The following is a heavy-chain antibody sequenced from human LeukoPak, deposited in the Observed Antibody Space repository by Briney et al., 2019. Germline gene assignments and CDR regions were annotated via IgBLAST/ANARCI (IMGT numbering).Heavy chain of an antibody. CDR1: GFTFSSYG. Sequence: GGSLRLSCAASGFTFSSYGMHWVRQAPGKGLEWVAVISYDGSNKYYADSVKGRSTISRDNSKNTLYLQMNSLRAEDTAVYYCARDAIPYYDFWSLSPFDYWGQGTLVTVSS. V-gene: IGHV3-30*03. J-gene: IGHJ4*02. CDR3: ARDAIPYYDFWSLSPFDY. D-gene: IGHD3-3*01. CDR2: ISYDGSNK.